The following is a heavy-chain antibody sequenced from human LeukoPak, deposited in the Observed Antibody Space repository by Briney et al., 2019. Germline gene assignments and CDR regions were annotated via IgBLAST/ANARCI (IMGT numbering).Heavy chain of an antibody. CDR3: AKRAGNFDWSYHDY. J-gene: IGHJ4*02. D-gene: IGHD3-9*01. Sequence: GGSLRLSCAASRFTFSSYAMSWVRQAPGKGLEWVSAISGSGGTTYNAASVKGRFTISREYSRNTMYLQLNRLRAEATAGYYCAKRAGNFDWSYHDYWGQGTLVTVSS. V-gene: IGHV3-23*01. CDR1: RFTFSSYA. CDR2: ISGSGGTT.